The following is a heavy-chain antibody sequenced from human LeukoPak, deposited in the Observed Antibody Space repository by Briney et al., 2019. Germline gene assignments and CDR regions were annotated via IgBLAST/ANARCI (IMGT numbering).Heavy chain of an antibody. D-gene: IGHD2/OR15-2a*01. CDR1: GYTFTGYY. CDR3: ATVPFLN. J-gene: IGHJ4*02. Sequence: ASVKVSCKASGYTFTGYYMHWVRQAPGKGLEWMGGFDPEDGETIYAQKFQGRVTMTEDTSADTAYMELSSLRSEDTAVYYCATVPFLNWGQGTLVTVSS. CDR2: FDPEDGET. V-gene: IGHV1-24*01.